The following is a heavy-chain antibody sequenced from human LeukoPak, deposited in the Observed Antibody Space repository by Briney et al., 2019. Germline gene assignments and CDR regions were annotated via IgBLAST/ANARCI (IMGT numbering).Heavy chain of an antibody. CDR1: GGSISSYY. J-gene: IGHJ5*02. V-gene: IGHV4-4*07. D-gene: IGHD2-2*01. Sequence: SETLSLTCTVSGGSISSYYWSWIRQPAGKGLEWIGRIYTSWSTNYNPSLKSRVTMSVDTSKNQFSLKLSSVTAADTAAYYCARDDPYLWFDPWGQGTLVTVSS. CDR2: IYTSWST. CDR3: ARDDPYLWFDP.